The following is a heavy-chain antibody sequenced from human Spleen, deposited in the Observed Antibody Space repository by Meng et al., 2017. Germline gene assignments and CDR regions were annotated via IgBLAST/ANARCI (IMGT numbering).Heavy chain of an antibody. CDR2: IYYTGST. CDR1: DGSVSSRTYY. D-gene: IGHD6-13*01. CDR3: ARDEDISAAGKLFGDY. J-gene: IGHJ4*02. Sequence: SETLSLTCTVSDGSVSSRTYYWGWIRQPPGKGLEWIGSIYYTGSTYYNPSLKSRLTISVDTSKTHLYLRLISVTAADTAVYYCARDEDISAAGKLFGDYWGQGTLVTVSS. V-gene: IGHV4-39*07.